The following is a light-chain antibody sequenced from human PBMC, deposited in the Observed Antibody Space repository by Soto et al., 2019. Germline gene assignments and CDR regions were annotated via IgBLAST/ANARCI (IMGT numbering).Light chain of an antibody. J-gene: IGLJ1*01. CDR3: SSYAGSNYPYV. V-gene: IGLV2-8*01. Sequence: QSVLTQPPSASGSPGQSVTIPCTGTSGDVGAYDYVSWYQQHPGKAPKLLIYEVTKRPLGVPDRFSGSKSGNAASLTVSGLQAEDEADYYCSSYAGSNYPYVFGTGTKVTVL. CDR2: EVT. CDR1: SGDVGAYDY.